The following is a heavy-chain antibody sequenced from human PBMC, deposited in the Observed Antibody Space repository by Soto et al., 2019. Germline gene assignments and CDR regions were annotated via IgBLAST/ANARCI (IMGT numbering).Heavy chain of an antibody. Sequence: PGGSLRLSCAASGFTFSSYAMHWVRQAPGKGLEWVAVISYDGSNKYYADSVKGRFTISRDNSKNTLYLQMNSLRAEDTAVYYCVRDRSFWSGYRDYWGQGTLVTVSS. CDR2: ISYDGSNK. J-gene: IGHJ4*02. V-gene: IGHV3-30-3*01. CDR1: GFTFSSYA. D-gene: IGHD3-3*01. CDR3: VRDRSFWSGYRDY.